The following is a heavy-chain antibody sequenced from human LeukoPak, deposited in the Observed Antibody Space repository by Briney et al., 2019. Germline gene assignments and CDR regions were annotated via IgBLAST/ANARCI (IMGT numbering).Heavy chain of an antibody. CDR2: ISSSSSTI. CDR1: GFTFSSYS. D-gene: IGHD3-10*01. CDR3: ARENYASGSYGDY. Sequence: GGSLRLSCATSGFTFSSYSMNWVRQAPGKGLEWVSYISSSSSTIYYADSVKGRFTISRDNAKNSLYLQMNSLRAEDTAVYYCARENYASGSYGDYWGQGTLVTVSS. J-gene: IGHJ4*02. V-gene: IGHV3-48*01.